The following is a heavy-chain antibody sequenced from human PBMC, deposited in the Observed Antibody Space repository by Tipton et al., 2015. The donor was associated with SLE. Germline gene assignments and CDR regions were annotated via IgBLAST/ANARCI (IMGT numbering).Heavy chain of an antibody. J-gene: IGHJ6*02. Sequence: TLSLTCTVSCGSISTSSYYWGWIRQPPGKGLDWFGSIYYSGSTYYNPSLKSRVTISVDTSKNQFSLKLSSVTAADTAVYYCASANSSSWYGVDYYGMDVCGQGTTVTVSS. V-gene: IGHV4-39*07. CDR3: ASANSSSWYGVDYYGMDV. CDR2: IYYSGST. CDR1: CGSISTSSYY. D-gene: IGHD6-13*01.